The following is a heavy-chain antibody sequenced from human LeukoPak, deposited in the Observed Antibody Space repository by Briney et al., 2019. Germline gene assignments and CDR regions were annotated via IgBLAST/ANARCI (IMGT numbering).Heavy chain of an antibody. J-gene: IGHJ4*02. D-gene: IGHD2-21*02. CDR3: AKRIWQDGGDLSY. V-gene: IGHV3-23*01. CDR2: ISGSGGST. Sequence: GGSLRLSCAASGFTFSSYAMSWVRQAPGKGREWVSAISGSGGSTYYADSVKGRFTISRDNSKNTLFLHMNSLRAEDTAVYYCAKRIWQDGGDLSYWGQGTLVTVSS. CDR1: GFTFSSYA.